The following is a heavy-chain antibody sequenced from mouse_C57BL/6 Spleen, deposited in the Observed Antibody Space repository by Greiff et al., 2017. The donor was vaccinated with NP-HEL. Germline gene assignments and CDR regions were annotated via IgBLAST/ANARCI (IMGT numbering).Heavy chain of an antibody. CDR3: ARPGRYFDV. Sequence: VQLQQSGPELVKPGASVTIPCKASGYTFTDYNMDWVKQSHGKSLEWIGDINPNNGGTIYNQKFKGKATLTVDKSSSTAYMELRSLTSEDTAVYYCARPGRYFDVWGTGTTVTVSS. CDR1: GYTFTDYN. D-gene: IGHD4-1*01. J-gene: IGHJ1*03. V-gene: IGHV1-18*01. CDR2: INPNNGGT.